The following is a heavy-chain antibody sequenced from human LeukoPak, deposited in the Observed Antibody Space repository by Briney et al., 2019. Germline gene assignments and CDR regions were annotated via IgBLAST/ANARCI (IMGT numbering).Heavy chain of an antibody. J-gene: IGHJ4*02. Sequence: ASVKVSCKASGYIFTGYYMHWVRQAPGQGLEWMGWINPNSGGTNYAQKFQGRVTMTRDTPISTAYMELSSLRSDDTAVYYCATARDRNSVYRSLDYWGQGTLVTVSS. CDR2: INPNSGGT. D-gene: IGHD5/OR15-5a*01. V-gene: IGHV1-2*02. CDR1: GYIFTGYY. CDR3: ATARDRNSVYRSLDY.